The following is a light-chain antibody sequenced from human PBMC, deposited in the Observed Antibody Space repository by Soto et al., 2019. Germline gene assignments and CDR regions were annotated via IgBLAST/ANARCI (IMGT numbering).Light chain of an antibody. Sequence: QSALAQPASVSGSPGXSVXISCTXTSSXVGAYNSVSWXQXXXXKAPQLMIYXXTQRPSGXSNRFSGSTSGNAASLTISGLQAGDEAXXFCCSSXPEXTYVXGTGTKLTVL. CDR1: SSXVGAYNS. CDR3: CSSXPEXTYV. CDR2: XXT. J-gene: IGLJ1*01. V-gene: IGLV2-23*01.